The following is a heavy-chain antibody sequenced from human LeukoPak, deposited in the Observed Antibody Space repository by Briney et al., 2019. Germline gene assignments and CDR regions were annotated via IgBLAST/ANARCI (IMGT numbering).Heavy chain of an antibody. CDR2: ISPDSITL. V-gene: IGHV3-48*03. J-gene: IGHJ4*02. CDR1: GFTFSSYE. CDR3: ARGYTPDY. D-gene: IGHD5-12*01. Sequence: GRSLKLSCAASGFTFSSYEMNWVRQAPGKGLQWVSYISPDSITLYYADSVKGRFTISRDNAKNSLYLQMNSLRAEDTAVYYCARGYTPDYWGQGTLVTVSS.